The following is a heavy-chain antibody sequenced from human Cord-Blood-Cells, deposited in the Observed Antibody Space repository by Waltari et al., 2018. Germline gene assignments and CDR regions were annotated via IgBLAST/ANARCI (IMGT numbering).Heavy chain of an antibody. Sequence: QVQLQQWGAGLLKPSETLSLTWAVYGWSFRGYYCRWIRQPPGKGLEWIGEINHSGSTNYNPSLKSRVTISVDTSKNQFSLKLSSVTAADTAVYYCARGSDSKTFDYWGQGTLVTVSS. V-gene: IGHV4-34*01. CDR1: GWSFRGYY. CDR2: INHSGST. D-gene: IGHD2-15*01. CDR3: ARGSDSKTFDY. J-gene: IGHJ4*02.